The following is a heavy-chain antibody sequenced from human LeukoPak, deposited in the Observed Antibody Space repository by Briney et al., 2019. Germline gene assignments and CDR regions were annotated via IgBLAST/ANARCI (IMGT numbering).Heavy chain of an antibody. Sequence: PSETLSLTCTVSGGSISSGSYYWSWIRQPAGKGLEWIGRIYTSGSTNYNPSLKSRVTISVDTSKNQFSLKLSSVTAADTAVYYCARERPHYYDILTPSLLSSGYYYMDVWGKGTTVTISS. CDR3: ARERPHYYDILTPSLLSSGYYYMDV. CDR2: IYTSGST. D-gene: IGHD3-9*01. CDR1: GGSISSGSYY. V-gene: IGHV4-61*02. J-gene: IGHJ6*03.